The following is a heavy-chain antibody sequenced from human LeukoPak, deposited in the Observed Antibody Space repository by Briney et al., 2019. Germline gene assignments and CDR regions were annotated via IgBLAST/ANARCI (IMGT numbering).Heavy chain of an antibody. Sequence: PSETLSLTCAVYGGSFSGYCWSWIRQPPGKGLEWIGEINHSGSTNYNPSLKSRVTISVDTSKNQFSLKLSSVTAADTAVYYCARTRITMVRGVYYYYYGMDVWGQGTTVTVSS. CDR2: INHSGST. CDR3: ARTRITMVRGVYYYYYGMDV. D-gene: IGHD3-10*01. V-gene: IGHV4-34*01. J-gene: IGHJ6*02. CDR1: GGSFSGYC.